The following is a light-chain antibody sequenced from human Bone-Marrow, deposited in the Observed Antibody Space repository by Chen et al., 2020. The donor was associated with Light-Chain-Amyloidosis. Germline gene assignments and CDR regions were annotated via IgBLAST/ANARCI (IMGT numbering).Light chain of an antibody. J-gene: IGLJ3*02. CDR3: QSYQGSSQGV. CDR1: SGSIATNY. V-gene: IGLV6-57*01. CDR2: EDD. Sequence: NFMLTQPHSVSESPGKTVIISCTRSSGSIATNYAQWYQQRPGSSPTTVIYEDDQRPSGVPDRFSGSLDRSSNSASLTISGLKTEDEADYYCQSYQGSSQGVFGGGTKLTVL.